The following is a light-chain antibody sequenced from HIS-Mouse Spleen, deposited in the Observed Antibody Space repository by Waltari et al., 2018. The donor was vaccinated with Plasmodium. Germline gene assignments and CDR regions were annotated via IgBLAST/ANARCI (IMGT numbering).Light chain of an antibody. J-gene: IGKJ3*01. CDR3: QQYNNWSFT. CDR1: QRVSSN. Sequence: ELVMTQSPATLSVSPGDVANLSCRASQRVSSNLAWYQQKPGHAPRLLIYCASTRATGIPARFSGSGSGTEFTLTISSLQSEDFAVYYCQQYNNWSFTFGPGTKVDIK. V-gene: IGKV3-15*01. CDR2: CAS.